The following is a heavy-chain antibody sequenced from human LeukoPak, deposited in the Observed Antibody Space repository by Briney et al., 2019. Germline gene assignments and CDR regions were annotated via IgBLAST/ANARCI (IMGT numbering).Heavy chain of an antibody. CDR3: ARTSSGWYVEDCWFDP. Sequence: GASVKASCKASGYTFTSYDINWVRQATGQGLEWMGWMNPNSGNTGYAQKFQGRVTMTRNTSISTAYMELSSLRSEDTAVYYCARTSSGWYVEDCWFDPWGQGTLVTVSS. CDR1: GYTFTSYD. V-gene: IGHV1-8*01. CDR2: MNPNSGNT. J-gene: IGHJ5*02. D-gene: IGHD6-19*01.